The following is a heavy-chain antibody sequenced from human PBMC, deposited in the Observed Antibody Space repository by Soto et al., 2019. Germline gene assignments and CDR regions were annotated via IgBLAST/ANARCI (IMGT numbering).Heavy chain of an antibody. D-gene: IGHD1-7*01. Sequence: QLQLQESGPGLVKPSETLSLTCTVSGASISSTSYYWGWIRQPPGKGLEWIGSIYYGGSTYYNPSLKSRVTISVDTSKNQFSLKLNSVTAADTAVYYCARTGTTPTYYYYYGMDVWGQGTTVTVSS. V-gene: IGHV4-39*01. CDR3: ARTGTTPTYYYYYGMDV. CDR1: GASISSTSYY. CDR2: IYYGGST. J-gene: IGHJ6*02.